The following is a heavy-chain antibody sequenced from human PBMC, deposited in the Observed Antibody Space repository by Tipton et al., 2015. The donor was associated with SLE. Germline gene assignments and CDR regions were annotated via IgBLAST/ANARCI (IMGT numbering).Heavy chain of an antibody. V-gene: IGHV4-38-2*02. CDR1: GASIGTFY. Sequence: TLSLTCTVSGASIGTFYWSWIRQPPGKGLEWTGIINHSGSTYYNVSLKSRVTISIDTSKNQFSLRLSSVTAADTAVYYCARRSDDYSNWFDPWGQGSQVTVSS. D-gene: IGHD4-11*01. CDR3: ARRSDDYSNWFDP. J-gene: IGHJ5*02. CDR2: INHSGST.